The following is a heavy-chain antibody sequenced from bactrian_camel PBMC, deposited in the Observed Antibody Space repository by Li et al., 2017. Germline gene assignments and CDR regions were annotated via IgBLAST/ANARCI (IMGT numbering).Heavy chain of an antibody. CDR1: VYRYSKKC. CDR2: ISPTGSTS. J-gene: IGHJ4*01. V-gene: IGHV3S54*01. D-gene: IGHD8*01. Sequence: VQLVESGGGSVQVGGSLRLTCTASVYRYSKKCFVWFRQAPGKEREVVATISPTGSTSYDVNSVKGRFTISREMVNKVYLQMNSLEFEDSAMYYCAADRLCGNNWTFGQGTQVTVS.